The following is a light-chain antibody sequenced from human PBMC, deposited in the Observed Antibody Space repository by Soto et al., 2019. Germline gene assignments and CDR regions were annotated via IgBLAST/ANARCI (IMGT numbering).Light chain of an antibody. V-gene: IGKV1-33*01. J-gene: IGKJ4*01. CDR2: DAS. CDR3: QQYDNLPLT. Sequence: DIQMTQSPSSLSASVGDRVTITCQASQDISNYLNWYQQKPGKAPKVLISDASNLKTGVPSRFSGSGSGTDFTFTINSLQPEDIATYYCQQYDNLPLTFGGGTKVDIK. CDR1: QDISNY.